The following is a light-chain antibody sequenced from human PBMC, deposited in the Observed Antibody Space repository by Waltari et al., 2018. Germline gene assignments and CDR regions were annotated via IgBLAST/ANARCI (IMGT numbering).Light chain of an antibody. Sequence: QSALTQPASVPGSPGQSITISCTGTSSDVGRYNVVPWYQQHPGKAPKLMIYEVSHRPSGVSNRFSGSKSGNTASLTISGLQAEDEADYYCSSFTGSDTHVFGTGTKVTVL. V-gene: IGLV2-14*01. CDR1: SSDVGRYNV. CDR3: SSFTGSDTHV. J-gene: IGLJ1*01. CDR2: EVS.